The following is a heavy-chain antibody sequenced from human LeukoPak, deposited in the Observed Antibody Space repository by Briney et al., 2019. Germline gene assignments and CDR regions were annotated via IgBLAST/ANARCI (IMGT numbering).Heavy chain of an antibody. CDR1: GYTFTTYY. CDR3: ARQLGYCGGGGCPDSGFDH. CDR2: IYPGDSDA. V-gene: IGHV5-51*01. D-gene: IGHD2-15*01. J-gene: IGHJ4*02. Sequence: GQSLKISCKGSGYTFTTYYIGWVREMPGKPLEWMWIIYPGDSDARYSTSFQGQVTISVDKSISTAYLQWNSLEASDTAMYYCARQLGYCGGGGCPDSGFDHWSQGSQVTVSS.